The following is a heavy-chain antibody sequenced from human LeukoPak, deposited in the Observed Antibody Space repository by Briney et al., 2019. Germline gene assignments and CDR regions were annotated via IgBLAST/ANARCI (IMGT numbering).Heavy chain of an antibody. CDR3: ARERADSSGYPFDY. Sequence: SVTVSCKASGGTLSSYAISWVRQAPGQGLEWMGGIIPIFGTANYAQKFQGRVTITADESTSTAYMELSSLRSEDTAVYYCARERADSSGYPFDYWGQGTLVTVSS. V-gene: IGHV1-69*13. CDR1: GGTLSSYA. CDR2: IIPIFGTA. D-gene: IGHD3-22*01. J-gene: IGHJ4*02.